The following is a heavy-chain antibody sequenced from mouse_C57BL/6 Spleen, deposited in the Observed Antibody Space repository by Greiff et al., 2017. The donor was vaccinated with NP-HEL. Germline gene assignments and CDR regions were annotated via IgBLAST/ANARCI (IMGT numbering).Heavy chain of an antibody. V-gene: IGHV5-17*01. Sequence: EVKVVESGGGLVKPGGSLKLSCAASGFTFSDYGMHWVRQAPEKGLEWVAYISSGCSTIYYADTVKGRFTISRDNAKNTLFLQMTSLRSEDTAMYYCARGYAMDYWGQGTSVTVSS. CDR3: ARGYAMDY. CDR2: ISSGCSTI. CDR1: GFTFSDYG. J-gene: IGHJ4*01.